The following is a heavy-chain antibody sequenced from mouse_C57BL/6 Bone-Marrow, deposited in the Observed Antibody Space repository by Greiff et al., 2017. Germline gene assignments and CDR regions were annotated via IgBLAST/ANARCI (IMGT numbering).Heavy chain of an antibody. J-gene: IGHJ3*01. D-gene: IGHD4-1*01. CDR2: ISNKANGYTT. Sequence: EVQGVESGGGLVQPGGSLSLSCAASGFTFTDYYMSWVRQPPGKALEWLGFISNKANGYTTEYSASVKGRFTISRDNSQSILYLQMNALRAEDSATYYCARSNWDEGFAYWGQGTLVTVSA. V-gene: IGHV7-3*01. CDR1: GFTFTDYY. CDR3: ARSNWDEGFAY.